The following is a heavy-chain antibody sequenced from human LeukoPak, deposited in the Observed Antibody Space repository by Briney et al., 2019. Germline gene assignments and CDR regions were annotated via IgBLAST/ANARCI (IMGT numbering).Heavy chain of an antibody. D-gene: IGHD5-12*01. Sequence: SETLSLTCAVYGGSFSGYHWSWIRQPPGKGLEWICYIYYTGSTNYNPSLKSRVTISVDTSMTQFSLKLTSVTPADTTVYYCARLGPGGHGEFDYWGQGTLVTVSS. CDR2: IYYTGST. CDR3: ARLGPGGHGEFDY. V-gene: IGHV4-59*01. J-gene: IGHJ4*02. CDR1: GGSFSGYH.